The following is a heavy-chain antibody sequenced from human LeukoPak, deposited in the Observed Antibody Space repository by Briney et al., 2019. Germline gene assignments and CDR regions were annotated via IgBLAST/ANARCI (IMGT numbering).Heavy chain of an antibody. J-gene: IGHJ4*02. CDR3: ARGPHYYDSSGHKTVDY. CDR2: INHSGST. CDR1: GGSFSGYY. D-gene: IGHD3-22*01. V-gene: IGHV4-34*01. Sequence: SETLSLTCAVYGGSFSGYYWSWIRQPPGKGLEWIGEINHSGSTNYNPSLKSRVTISVDTSKNQFSLKLSSVTAADTAVYYCARGPHYYDSSGHKTVDYWGQGTLVTVSS.